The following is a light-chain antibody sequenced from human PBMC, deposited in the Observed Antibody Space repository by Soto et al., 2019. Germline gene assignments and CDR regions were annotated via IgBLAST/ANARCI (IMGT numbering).Light chain of an antibody. Sequence: EIVMTQSPATLSVSPGERATLSCRASQSVSSNLAWYQQKPGQAPRLLIYGASTRATGIPARFSGSGSGTEFTLTISRLQYEDFAVYYCQQYNNWPFTFGPGTKVDIK. CDR1: QSVSSN. CDR3: QQYNNWPFT. CDR2: GAS. V-gene: IGKV3-15*01. J-gene: IGKJ3*01.